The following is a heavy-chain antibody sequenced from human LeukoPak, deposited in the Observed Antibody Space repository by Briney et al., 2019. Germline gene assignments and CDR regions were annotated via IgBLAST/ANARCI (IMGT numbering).Heavy chain of an antibody. J-gene: IGHJ4*02. CDR1: GYTFTSYD. CDR3: TRGPPNWGHDY. Sequence: ASVKVSCKASGYTFTSYDINWVRQASGQGLEWMGWMSPNSGNTGYAQKFQGRVTMTRSTSLRTAYMELSSLNSEDTAVYYCTRGPPNWGHDYWGQGTQVTVSS. CDR2: MSPNSGNT. D-gene: IGHD7-27*01. V-gene: IGHV1-8*01.